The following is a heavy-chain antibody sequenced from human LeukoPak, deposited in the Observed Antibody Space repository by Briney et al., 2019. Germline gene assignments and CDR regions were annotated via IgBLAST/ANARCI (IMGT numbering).Heavy chain of an antibody. CDR1: GGSISSGGYY. CDR2: IYYSGST. V-gene: IGHV4-31*03. D-gene: IGHD1-14*01. CDR3: ARARAVSRIYYFDY. J-gene: IGHJ4*02. Sequence: SETLSLTCTVSGGSISSGGYYWSWIRQHPGKGLEWIGYIYYSGSTYYNPSLKSRVTISVDTSKNQFSLKLSSVTAADTAVYYCARARAVSRIYYFDYWGQGTLVTVSS.